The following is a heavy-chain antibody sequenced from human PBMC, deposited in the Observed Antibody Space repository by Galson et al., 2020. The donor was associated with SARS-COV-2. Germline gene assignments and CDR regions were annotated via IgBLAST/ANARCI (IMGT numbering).Heavy chain of an antibody. D-gene: IGHD3-22*01. CDR3: ARGKVVIRYNWFDP. V-gene: IGHV4-30-4*01. J-gene: IGHJ5*02. CDR1: GGSISSGDYY. Sequence: SETLSLTCTVSGGSISSGDYYWSWIRQPPGKGLEWIGYIYYSGSTYYNPSLKSRVTISVDTSKNQFSLKLSSVTAADTAVYYCARGKVVIRYNWFDPWGQGTLVTVSS. CDR2: IYYSGST.